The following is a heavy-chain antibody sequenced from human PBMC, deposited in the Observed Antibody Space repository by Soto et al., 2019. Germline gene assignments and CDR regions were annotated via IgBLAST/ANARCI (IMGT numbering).Heavy chain of an antibody. CDR2: FDPEDGET. V-gene: IGHV1-24*01. Sequence: ASVKVSCKVSGYTLTELSMHWVRQAPGKGLEWMGGFDPEDGETIYAQKFQGRVTMTEDTSTDTAYMELSSLRSEDTAVYYCATGYSIAAVNAFDIWGQGTMVIVSS. CDR3: ATGYSIAAVNAFDI. D-gene: IGHD6-6*01. CDR1: GYTLTELS. J-gene: IGHJ3*02.